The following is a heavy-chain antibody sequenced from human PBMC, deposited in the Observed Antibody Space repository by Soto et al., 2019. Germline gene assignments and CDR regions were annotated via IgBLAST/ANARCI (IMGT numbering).Heavy chain of an antibody. V-gene: IGHV3-23*01. CDR1: GFTFRSYG. CDR2: ISGNGGSK. Sequence: PGGSLRLSCEASGFTFRSYGMHWVRQAPGKGLEWVSVISGNGGSKYYADSVKGRFTISRDNSKNTLYLQMNSLRAEDTAVYYCANERRSPPSYYYYYGMDVWGQGTTVTVSS. J-gene: IGHJ6*02. CDR3: ANERRSPPSYYYYYGMDV.